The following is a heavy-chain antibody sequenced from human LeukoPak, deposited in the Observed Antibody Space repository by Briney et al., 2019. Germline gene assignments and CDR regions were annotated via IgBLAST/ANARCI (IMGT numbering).Heavy chain of an antibody. D-gene: IGHD3-22*01. CDR2: INHSGST. J-gene: IGHJ4*02. Sequence: PSETLSLTCAVYGGSFSGYYWSWIRQPPGKGLEWIGEINHSGSTNYNPSLKSRVTTSVDTSKNQFSLKLSSVTAADTAVYYCAREGETYYYDSSGYYARWGQGTLVTVSS. CDR3: AREGETYYYDSSGYYAR. V-gene: IGHV4-34*01. CDR1: GGSFSGYY.